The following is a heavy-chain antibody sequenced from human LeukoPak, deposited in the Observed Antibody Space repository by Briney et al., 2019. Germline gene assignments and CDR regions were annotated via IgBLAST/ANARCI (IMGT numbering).Heavy chain of an antibody. CDR1: GFTFSNAW. CDR2: IKSKTDGGTT. CDR3: NYYYDSSGYPNFDY. J-gene: IGHJ4*02. D-gene: IGHD3-22*01. V-gene: IGHV3-15*01. Sequence: GGSLRLSCAASGFTFSNAWMSWVRQAPGKGLEWVGRIKSKTDGGTTDYAAPVKGRFSISRDDSKDTLYLQMNNLETEDTAVYYCNYYYDSSGYPNFDYWGQGTLVTVSS.